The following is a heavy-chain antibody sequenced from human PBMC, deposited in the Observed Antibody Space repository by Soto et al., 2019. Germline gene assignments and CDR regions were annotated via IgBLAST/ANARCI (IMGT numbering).Heavy chain of an antibody. CDR2: IYPGDSDT. V-gene: IGHV5-51*01. D-gene: IGHD2-2*02. CDR3: ARVVVPAAIGAFDI. J-gene: IGHJ3*02. CDR1: GYSFTSYW. Sequence: GESLKISCKGSGYSFTSYWIGWVRQMPGKGLEWMGIIYPGDSDTRYSPAVQGQVTISADKSISTAYLQWSSLKASDTAMYYCARVVVPAAIGAFDIWGQGTMVTVSS.